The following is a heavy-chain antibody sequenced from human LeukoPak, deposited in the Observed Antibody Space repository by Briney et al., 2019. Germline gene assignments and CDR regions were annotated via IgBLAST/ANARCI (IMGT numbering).Heavy chain of an antibody. D-gene: IGHD5-18*01. CDR2: ISGSGGST. CDR1: GFTCSSYA. V-gene: IGHV3-23*01. J-gene: IGHJ4*02. Sequence: GGSLRLSCAASGFTCSSYAMSWVRQAPGKGLEWVSAISGSGGSTYYADSVKGRFTISRDNSKNTLYLQMNSLRAEDTAVYYCAKCSYGFSDPNFDYWGQGTLVTVSS. CDR3: AKCSYGFSDPNFDY.